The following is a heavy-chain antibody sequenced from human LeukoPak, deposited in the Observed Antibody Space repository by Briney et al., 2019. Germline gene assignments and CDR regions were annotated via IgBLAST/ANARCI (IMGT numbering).Heavy chain of an antibody. CDR2: ITGSGGTT. CDR3: ATHPYFDY. J-gene: IGHJ4*02. Sequence: PGGSLRLSCAASGFTFSGYAMSWVRQAPGKGLEWVSTITGSGGTTYYADSVKGRFTISRDNAKNTLYLQMNILRAEDTAVYYCATHPYFDYWGQGTLVTVSS. V-gene: IGHV3-23*01. CDR1: GFTFSGYA.